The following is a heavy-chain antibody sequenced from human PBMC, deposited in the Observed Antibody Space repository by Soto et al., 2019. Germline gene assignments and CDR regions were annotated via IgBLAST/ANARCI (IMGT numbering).Heavy chain of an antibody. D-gene: IGHD6-13*01. Sequence: EVQLVESGGGLVKPGGSLRLSCAASGFTFSSYSMHWVRQAPGKGLEWVSAISSSSSYIYYADAVKGRFTISRDNAKNSLYLQMNSLRAEDTAVYYCARGLQRGSSLSFDYWGQGTLVTVSS. V-gene: IGHV3-21*01. J-gene: IGHJ4*02. CDR3: ARGLQRGSSLSFDY. CDR1: GFTFSSYS. CDR2: ISSSSSYI.